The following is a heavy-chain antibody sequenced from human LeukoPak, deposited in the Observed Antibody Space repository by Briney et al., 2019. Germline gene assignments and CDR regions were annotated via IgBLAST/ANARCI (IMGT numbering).Heavy chain of an antibody. Sequence: SETLSLTCAVYGGSFSGYYLSWIRQPQGKGLEWIGSIYCSGSTYYNPSLKSRVTIYVDTSKNQISLKLSSATAVDTAVYYCVTLGYCSSTTCSAFDYWGQGTLVTVSS. CDR2: IYCSGST. V-gene: IGHV4-34*01. CDR3: VTLGYCSSTTCSAFDY. CDR1: GGSFSGYY. D-gene: IGHD2-2*01. J-gene: IGHJ4*02.